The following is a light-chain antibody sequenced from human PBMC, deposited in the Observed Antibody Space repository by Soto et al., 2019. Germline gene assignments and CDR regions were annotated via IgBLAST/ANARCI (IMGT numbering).Light chain of an antibody. CDR2: GAS. J-gene: IGKJ1*01. CDR3: QHYNNWPPWT. Sequence: EVLLTQSPATLSVSPGERATLSCRASQSVSSNLAWYQQKPGQAPRLLIYGASTRATGVPARFSGSGSGTEFTLTISSLQSEDFALYYCQHYNNWPPWTFGQGTKVDIK. V-gene: IGKV3-15*01. CDR1: QSVSSN.